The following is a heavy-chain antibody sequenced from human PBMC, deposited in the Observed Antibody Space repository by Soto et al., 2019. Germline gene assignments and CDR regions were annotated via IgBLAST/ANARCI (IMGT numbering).Heavy chain of an antibody. V-gene: IGHV3-23*01. D-gene: IGHD3-22*01. J-gene: IGHJ4*02. CDR1: GFTFNSYA. CDR3: AKDRNYYDSGGYDY. Sequence: GSLRLSCAASGFTFNSYAMSWVRQAPGKGLEWVSTIIGSGGSTYYADSVKGRFSVSRDNSKNTLYLQMNSLRAEDTAVYYCAKDRNYYDSGGYDYWGQGTLVTVSS. CDR2: IIGSGGST.